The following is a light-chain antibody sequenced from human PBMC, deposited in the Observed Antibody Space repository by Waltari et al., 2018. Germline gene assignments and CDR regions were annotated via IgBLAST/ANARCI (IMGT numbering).Light chain of an antibody. J-gene: IGKJ1*01. Sequence: DIQMTQSPSSLSASVGHRVTITCRASQSISTYLNWYQHKPGKAPKDLIFAASSLQSGVPSRFSGSGSGTDFTLTISSLQPGDFATYFCQQSYRTPGTFGQGTKVEIK. V-gene: IGKV1-39*01. CDR2: AAS. CDR3: QQSYRTPGT. CDR1: QSISTY.